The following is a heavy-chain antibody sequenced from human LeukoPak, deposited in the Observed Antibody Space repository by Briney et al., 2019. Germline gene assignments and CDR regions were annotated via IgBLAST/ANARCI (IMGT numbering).Heavy chain of an antibody. J-gene: IGHJ6*02. D-gene: IGHD3-10*02. CDR2: IWYDGSNK. CDR3: AKDLFGESDMDV. CDR1: GFTFSSYG. V-gene: IGHV3-33*06. Sequence: GGSLRLSCAASGFTFSSYGMHWVRQAPGKGLEWVAVIWYDGSNKYYADSVKGRFTISRDNSKNTLYLQMNSLRAEDTAVYYCAKDLFGESDMDVWGQGTTVTVSS.